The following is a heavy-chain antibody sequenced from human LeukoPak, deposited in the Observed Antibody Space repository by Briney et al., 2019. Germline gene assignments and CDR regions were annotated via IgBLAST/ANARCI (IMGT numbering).Heavy chain of an antibody. Sequence: GGSLRLSCAASGFTFDDYAMPWVRQAPGKGLEWVSGISWNSGSIGYADSVKGRFTISRDNSKNTLYLQMNSLRAEDTAVYYCARRCSSTSCPFDYWGQGTLVTVSS. J-gene: IGHJ4*02. V-gene: IGHV3-9*01. D-gene: IGHD2-2*01. CDR3: ARRCSSTSCPFDY. CDR2: ISWNSGSI. CDR1: GFTFDDYA.